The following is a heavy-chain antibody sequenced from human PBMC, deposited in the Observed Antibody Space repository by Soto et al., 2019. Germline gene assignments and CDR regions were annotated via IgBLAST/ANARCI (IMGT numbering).Heavy chain of an antibody. Sequence: QVQLQESGPGLVKPSETLSLLCNVSGASVTSASYYWSWLRQPPGKGLEWIGYVYYSGSTSYNPSFKSRVTMSIDTATNEFSLKMNSVTAADTAVYYCARVDGDFGQYGFDPWGQGTPVTVSS. D-gene: IGHD2-21*02. V-gene: IGHV4-61*01. CDR3: ARVDGDFGQYGFDP. CDR1: GASVTSASYY. J-gene: IGHJ5*02. CDR2: VYYSGST.